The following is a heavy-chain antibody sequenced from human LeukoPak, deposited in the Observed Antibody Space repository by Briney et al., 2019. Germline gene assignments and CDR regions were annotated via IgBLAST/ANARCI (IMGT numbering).Heavy chain of an antibody. V-gene: IGHV4-59*01. CDR1: GGSISSYY. CDR2: IYYSGST. Sequence: SETPSLTCTVSGGSISSYYWSWIRQPPGKGLEWIGYIYYSGSTNYNPSLKSRVTISVDTSKNQFSLKLSSVTAADTAVYYCARGNSYGTGGFGEIDYWGQGTLVTVSS. D-gene: IGHD5-18*01. CDR3: ARGNSYGTGGFGEIDY. J-gene: IGHJ4*02.